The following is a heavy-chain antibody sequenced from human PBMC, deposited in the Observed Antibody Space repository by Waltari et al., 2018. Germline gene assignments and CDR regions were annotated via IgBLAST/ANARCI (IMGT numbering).Heavy chain of an antibody. CDR1: GGTFSSYA. J-gene: IGHJ4*02. V-gene: IGHV1-69*04. Sequence: QVQLVQSGAEVKKPGSSVKVSCKASGGTFSSYAISWVRQAPGQGLEWMGRIIPILGIANYAQKFQGRVTITADESTSTAYMELSSLRSEDTAVHYCARDRYIGKVATQGSYDYWGQGTLVTVSS. CDR3: ARDRYIGKVATQGSYDY. CDR2: IIPILGIA. D-gene: IGHD1-26*01.